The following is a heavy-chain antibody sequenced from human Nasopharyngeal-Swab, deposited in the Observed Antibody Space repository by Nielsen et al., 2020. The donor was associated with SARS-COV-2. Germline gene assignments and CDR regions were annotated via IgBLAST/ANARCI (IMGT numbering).Heavy chain of an antibody. J-gene: IGHJ4*02. CDR3: AHRTYYYDSSGYYYVWDFDY. V-gene: IGHV2-5*01. Sequence: WIRQPPGKALEWLALIYWNDDKRYSPSLKSRLTTTKDTSKNQVVLTMTNMDPVDTATYYCAHRTYYYDSSGYYYVWDFDYWGQGTLVPSPQ. CDR2: IYWNDDK. D-gene: IGHD3-22*01.